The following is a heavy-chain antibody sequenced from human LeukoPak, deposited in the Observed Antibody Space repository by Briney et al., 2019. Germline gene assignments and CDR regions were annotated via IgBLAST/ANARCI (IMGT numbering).Heavy chain of an antibody. CDR3: ARGPIFGVVGDAFDI. CDR2: ISGSGGST. J-gene: IGHJ3*02. D-gene: IGHD3-3*01. V-gene: IGHV3-23*01. Sequence: GGSLRLSCAASGFTFSSYAMSWVRQAPGKGLEWVSAISGSGGSTYYADSVKGRFTISRDNSKNTLYLQMNSLRAEDTAVYYCARGPIFGVVGDAFDIWGQGTMVTVSS. CDR1: GFTFSSYA.